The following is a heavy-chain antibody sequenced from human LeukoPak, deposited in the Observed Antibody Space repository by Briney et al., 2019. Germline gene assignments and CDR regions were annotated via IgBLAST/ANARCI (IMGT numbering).Heavy chain of an antibody. V-gene: IGHV3-30-3*01. CDR1: GFTFSSNA. J-gene: IGHJ4*02. Sequence: GGSLRLSCAASGFTFSSNAMHCVRQAPGKGLEWVAIISYDGSNKYYADSVKGRLTISRDNSKNTLYLQMNSLRAEDTAVYYCARGRASTVGFYYFDYGGRGTLVTVSS. CDR3: ARGRASTVGFYYFDY. CDR2: ISYDGSNK. D-gene: IGHD1-26*01.